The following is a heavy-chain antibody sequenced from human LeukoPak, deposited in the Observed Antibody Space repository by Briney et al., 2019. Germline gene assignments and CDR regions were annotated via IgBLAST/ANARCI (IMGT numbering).Heavy chain of an antibody. D-gene: IGHD3-3*01. CDR2: IYYSGST. V-gene: IGHV4-61*01. CDR1: GGSVSSGSYY. Sequence: SETLSLTCTVSGGSVSSGSYYWSWIRQPPGKGLEWIGYIYYSGSTNYNPSLKSRVTISVDTSKNQFSLKLSSVTAADTAVYYCARLTRFAFVIWGQGRMVTVSS. J-gene: IGHJ3*02. CDR3: ARLTRFAFVI.